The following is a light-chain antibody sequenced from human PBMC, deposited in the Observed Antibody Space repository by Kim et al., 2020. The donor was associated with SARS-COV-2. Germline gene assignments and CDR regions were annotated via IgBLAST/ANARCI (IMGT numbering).Light chain of an antibody. CDR1: SLRSYY. Sequence: SSELTQDPAVSVALGQTVRITCQGDSLRSYYATWYQQRSGQAPVLVFYGKHNRPSGIPDRFSGSSSGNTASLTITEAQAADEADYYCKSRDSRGKVVFGGGTKVTVL. V-gene: IGLV3-19*01. CDR2: GKH. J-gene: IGLJ2*01. CDR3: KSRDSRGKVV.